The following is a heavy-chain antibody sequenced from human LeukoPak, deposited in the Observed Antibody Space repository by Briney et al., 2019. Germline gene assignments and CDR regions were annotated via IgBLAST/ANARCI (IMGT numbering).Heavy chain of an antibody. D-gene: IGHD1-26*01. Sequence: SETLSLTCTVTGGSISRRSDYWGWIRQPPGKGLEWIGSIYYSGSTYYNPSFKSRVTISVDTSRNQFSLQLSYATAADTAVYYCARNESVLGTTGLNDFFDDWGQGSLVTVSS. J-gene: IGHJ4*02. CDR1: GGSISRRSDY. CDR2: IYYSGST. CDR3: ARNESVLGTTGLNDFFDD. V-gene: IGHV4-39*01.